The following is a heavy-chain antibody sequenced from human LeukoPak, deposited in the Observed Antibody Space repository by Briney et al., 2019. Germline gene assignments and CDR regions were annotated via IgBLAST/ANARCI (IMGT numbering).Heavy chain of an antibody. J-gene: IGHJ4*02. CDR3: ARGGFEEAPFDY. CDR2: IYHSGST. V-gene: IGHV4-30-2*01. CDR1: GGSISSGGYS. Sequence: SETLSLTCTVSGGSISSGGYSWSWIRQPPGKGLEWIGYIYHSGSTYYNPSLKSRVTISVDRSKNQFSLKLSSVTAADTAVYYCARGGFEEAPFDYWGQGTLVTVSS.